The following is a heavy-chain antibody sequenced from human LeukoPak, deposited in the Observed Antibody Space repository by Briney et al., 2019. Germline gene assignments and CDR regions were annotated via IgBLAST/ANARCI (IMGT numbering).Heavy chain of an antibody. J-gene: IGHJ4*02. Sequence: ASVKVSCKASGYAFISYAMNWVRQAPGQGLEWMGWINTNIGNPTYAQGFTGRFVFSLDTSVSTAYLQISSLKAEDTAVYYCARVDSSSWYSPYYFDYWGQGTLLTVSS. CDR2: INTNIGNP. CDR3: ARVDSSSWYSPYYFDY. V-gene: IGHV7-4-1*02. D-gene: IGHD6-13*01. CDR1: GYAFISYA.